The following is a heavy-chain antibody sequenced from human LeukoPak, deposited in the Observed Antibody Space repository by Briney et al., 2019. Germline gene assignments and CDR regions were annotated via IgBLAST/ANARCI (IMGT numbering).Heavy chain of an antibody. V-gene: IGHV5-51*01. CDR1: GYSFISYR. CDR2: IYPGDSDT. CDR3: ATTVVPPTRWAFDY. Sequence: GESLKISCKGSGYSFISYRIVWVRHVPGEGLEWMGIIYPGDSDTTYNPSFQGQVTISADRSISPAYLQWSSLKASDTAMYYCATTVVPPTRWAFDYWGQGTQVIVSS. J-gene: IGHJ4*02. D-gene: IGHD2-15*01.